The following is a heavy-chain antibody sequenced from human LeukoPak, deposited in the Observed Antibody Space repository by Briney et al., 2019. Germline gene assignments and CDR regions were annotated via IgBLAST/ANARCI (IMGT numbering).Heavy chain of an antibody. Sequence: PSETLSLTCTVSGGSISSYYGSCIRQPPGKGLEWIGYIYYSGSTNYNPSLKSRVTISVDTSKNQFSLKLSSVTAADTAVYYCARDRADFWSGYYGAWFDPWGQGTLVTVSS. CDR2: IYYSGST. V-gene: IGHV4-59*01. J-gene: IGHJ5*02. D-gene: IGHD3-3*01. CDR1: GGSISSYY. CDR3: ARDRADFWSGYYGAWFDP.